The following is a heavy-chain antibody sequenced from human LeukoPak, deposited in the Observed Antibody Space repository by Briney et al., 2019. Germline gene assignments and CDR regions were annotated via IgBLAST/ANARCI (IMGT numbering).Heavy chain of an antibody. Sequence: PSETLSLTCTVSGGSISSYYWSWIRQPPGKGLEWIGYIYYSGSTNYNPSLKSRVTISVDTSKNQFSLKLTSVSAADTAVYYCARGMTTVVSPDYWGQGTLVIVPP. J-gene: IGHJ4*02. D-gene: IGHD4-23*01. CDR1: GGSISSYY. CDR2: IYYSGST. V-gene: IGHV4-59*01. CDR3: ARGMTTVVSPDY.